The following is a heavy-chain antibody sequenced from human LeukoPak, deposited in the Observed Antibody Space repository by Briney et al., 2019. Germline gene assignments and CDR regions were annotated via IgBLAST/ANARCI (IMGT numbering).Heavy chain of an antibody. CDR3: ARAGVAGFDP. Sequence: PSETLSLTCAVYGGSFSGYYWSWIRQPPGKGLEWIGEINHSGSTNYNASLKSRVTISVNTSKNQFSLKLSSVTAADTAVYYCARAGVAGFDPWGQGTLVTVSS. CDR1: GGSFSGYY. CDR2: INHSGST. V-gene: IGHV4-34*01. J-gene: IGHJ5*02. D-gene: IGHD2-15*01.